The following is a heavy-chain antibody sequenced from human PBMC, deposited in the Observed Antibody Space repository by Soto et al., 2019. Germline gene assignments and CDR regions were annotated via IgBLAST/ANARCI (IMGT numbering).Heavy chain of an antibody. CDR1: GGSISSSSYY. CDR2: IYYSGST. CDR3: ARHDPSTVTTLIDY. J-gene: IGHJ4*02. D-gene: IGHD4-17*01. Sequence: PSETLSLTCTVSGGSISSSSYYWGWIRQPPGKGLEWIGSIYYSGSTYYNPSLKSRVTISVDTSKNQFSLKLSSVTAADTAVYYCARHDPSTVTTLIDYWGQGTLVTVS. V-gene: IGHV4-39*01.